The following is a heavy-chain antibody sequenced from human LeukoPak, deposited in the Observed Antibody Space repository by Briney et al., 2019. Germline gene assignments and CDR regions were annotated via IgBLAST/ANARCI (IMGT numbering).Heavy chain of an antibody. V-gene: IGHV3-74*01. CDR1: GFTFSSYW. CDR3: ARTFFRRSYDAFDI. J-gene: IGHJ3*02. D-gene: IGHD2-15*01. Sequence: GSLRLSCAASGFTFSSYWMHWVRQAPGKGLVWVSRINSDGSSTSYADSVKGRFTISRDNAKNTLYLQMNSLRAEDTAVYYCARTFFRRSYDAFDIWGQGTMVTVSS. CDR2: INSDGSST.